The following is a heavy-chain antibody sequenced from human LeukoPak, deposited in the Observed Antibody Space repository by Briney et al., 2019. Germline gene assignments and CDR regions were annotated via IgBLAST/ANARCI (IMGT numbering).Heavy chain of an antibody. V-gene: IGHV4-59*12. CDR2: IYYSGST. D-gene: IGHD3-22*01. J-gene: IGHJ4*02. CDR1: GGSISSYY. CDR3: ARGSPPTYYYDSSGYIFDY. Sequence: SETLSLTCTVSGGSISSYYWSWIRQPPGKGLEWIGYIYYSGSTNYNPSLKSRVTISVDTSKNQFSLKLSSVTAADTAVYYCARGSPPTYYYDSSGYIFDYWGQGTLVTVSS.